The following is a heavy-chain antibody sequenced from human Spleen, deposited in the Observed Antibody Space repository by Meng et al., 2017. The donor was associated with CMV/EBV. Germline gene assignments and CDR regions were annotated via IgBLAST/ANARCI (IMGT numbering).Heavy chain of an antibody. D-gene: IGHD4-23*01. Sequence: ASVKVSCKASGYTFGDYFLHWVRQAPGQRLEWVGWINPKSGVTNYAQKFQGRVTMTTDTSTSTAYMELRSLRSDDTAVYYCAREGGGNGANWFDPWGQGTLVTVSS. CDR3: AREGGGNGANWFDP. J-gene: IGHJ5*02. CDR2: INPKSGVT. CDR1: GYTFGDYF. V-gene: IGHV1-2*02.